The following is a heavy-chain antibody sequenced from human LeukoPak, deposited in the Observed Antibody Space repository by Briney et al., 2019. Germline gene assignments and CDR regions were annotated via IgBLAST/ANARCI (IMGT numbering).Heavy chain of an antibody. J-gene: IGHJ4*02. D-gene: IGHD6-19*01. V-gene: IGHV3-30*04. CDR2: ISYDGSNK. CDR1: GFTFSSYA. CDR3: ARDLGVGSGSLDY. Sequence: GGSLRLSCAASGFTFSSYAMHWVRQAPGKGLEWVAVISYDGSNKYYTDSVKGRFTISRDNSKNTLYLQMNSLRAEDTAVYYCARDLGVGSGSLDYWGQGTLVTVSS.